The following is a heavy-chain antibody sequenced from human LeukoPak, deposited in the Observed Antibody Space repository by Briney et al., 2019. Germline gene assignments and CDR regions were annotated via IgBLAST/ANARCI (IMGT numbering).Heavy chain of an antibody. CDR3: ARDRLRYYYDSSGYYFDY. Sequence: GSLRLSCAASGFTFCDYVMSWIRQPPGKGLEWIGEINHSGSTNYNPSLKSRVTISVDTSKNQFSLKLSSVTAADTAVYYCARDRLRYYYDSSGYYFDYWGQGTLVTVSS. V-gene: IGHV4-34*01. CDR1: GFTFCDYV. J-gene: IGHJ4*02. D-gene: IGHD3-22*01. CDR2: INHSGST.